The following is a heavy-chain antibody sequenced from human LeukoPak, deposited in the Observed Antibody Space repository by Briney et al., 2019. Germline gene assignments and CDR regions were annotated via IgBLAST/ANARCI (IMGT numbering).Heavy chain of an antibody. Sequence: SETLSLTCTVSGGSISSSSHYWGWIRQPPGKGPEWIGSLYYSGSTYYNPSLKSRVTISVDTSKNQFSLKLSSVTATDTAVYYCARHDCATTSCLYFYGMDVWGQGTTVTVSS. D-gene: IGHD2-2*01. CDR2: LYYSGST. CDR1: GGSISSSSHY. V-gene: IGHV4-39*01. J-gene: IGHJ6*02. CDR3: ARHDCATTSCLYFYGMDV.